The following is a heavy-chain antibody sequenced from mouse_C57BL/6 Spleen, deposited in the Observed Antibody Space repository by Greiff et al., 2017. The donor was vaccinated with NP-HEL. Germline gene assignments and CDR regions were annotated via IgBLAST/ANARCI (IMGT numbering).Heavy chain of an antibody. CDR2: IYPGSGNT. V-gene: IGHV1-66*01. Sequence: QVQLQQSGPELVKPGASVKISCKASSYSFTSYYIHWVKQRPGQGLEWIGWIYPGSGNTKYNEKFKGKATLTADTSSSTAYMQLSSLTSEDSAVYYCARENDYDGPWFAYWGQGTLVTVSA. CDR1: SYSFTSYY. CDR3: ARENDYDGPWFAY. J-gene: IGHJ3*01. D-gene: IGHD2-4*01.